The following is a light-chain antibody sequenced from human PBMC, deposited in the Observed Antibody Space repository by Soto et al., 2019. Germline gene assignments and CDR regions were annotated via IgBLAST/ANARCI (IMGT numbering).Light chain of an antibody. J-gene: IGKJ4*01. CDR1: QSVGIY. V-gene: IGKV3-11*01. Sequence: EIVMTQSPVTLSLSPGETATLFCKASQSVGIYLGWFQQKPGQAPRVLIYDATNRAGGVPDRFSGSGSGTDFTLTISSLEAEDSAVYYCQQRGIWPPLTFGGGTKLEIK. CDR2: DAT. CDR3: QQRGIWPPLT.